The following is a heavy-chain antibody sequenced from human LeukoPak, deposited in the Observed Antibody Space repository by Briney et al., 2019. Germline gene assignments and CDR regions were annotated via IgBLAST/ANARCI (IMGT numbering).Heavy chain of an antibody. V-gene: IGHV1-8*03. CDR3: ARGRKHGVDAFDI. J-gene: IGHJ3*02. D-gene: IGHD4-17*01. CDR2: MNPNSGNT. CDR1: GYTFTSYD. Sequence: ASVKVSCKASGYTFTSYDINWVRQATGQGLEWMGWMNPNSGNTGYAQKFQGRVTIIRNTSISTAYIELSSLRSEDTAVYYCARGRKHGVDAFDIWGQGTMVTVSS.